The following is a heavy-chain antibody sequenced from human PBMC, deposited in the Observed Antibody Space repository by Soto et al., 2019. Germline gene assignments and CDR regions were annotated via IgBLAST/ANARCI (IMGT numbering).Heavy chain of an antibody. CDR3: ARPDDTDAFDI. CDR1: GGTFISYT. Sequence: QVQLVQSGAEVKKPGSSVKVSCKASGGTFISYTISWVRQAPGQGLEWMGRIIPILGIANYAQKFQGRVTITADKSTSTAYMELSSLRSEDTAVYYCARPDDTDAFDIWGQGTMVTVSS. CDR2: IIPILGIA. J-gene: IGHJ3*02. V-gene: IGHV1-69*02.